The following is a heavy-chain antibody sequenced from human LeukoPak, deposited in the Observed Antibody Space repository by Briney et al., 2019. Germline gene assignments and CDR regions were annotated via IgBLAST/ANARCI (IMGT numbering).Heavy chain of an antibody. V-gene: IGHV3-48*03. CDR2: ISSSYNTI. CDR3: ARATSDSSGYPVSDF. D-gene: IGHD3-22*01. CDR1: GFTFSSHN. J-gene: IGHJ4*02. Sequence: GGSLRLSCVASGFTFSSHNMNWVRQAPGKGLEWVSYISSSYNTIYYRDSVQGRFIISRDNAKNSLSLQMNSLRAEDSGTYYCARATSDSSGYPVSDFWGQGTLVTVSS.